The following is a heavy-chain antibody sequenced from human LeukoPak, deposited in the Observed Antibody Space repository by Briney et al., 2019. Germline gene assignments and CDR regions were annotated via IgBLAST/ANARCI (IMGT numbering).Heavy chain of an antibody. D-gene: IGHD6-19*01. V-gene: IGHV3-66*01. Sequence: GGSLRLSCAASGFTVSSNYMSWVRQAPGKGLEWVSVIYSGGSTYYADSVKDRFTISRDNSKNTLYLQMNSLRAEDTAVYYCASTIAVAANGFDYWGQGTLVTVSS. CDR2: IYSGGST. CDR3: ASTIAVAANGFDY. J-gene: IGHJ4*02. CDR1: GFTVSSNY.